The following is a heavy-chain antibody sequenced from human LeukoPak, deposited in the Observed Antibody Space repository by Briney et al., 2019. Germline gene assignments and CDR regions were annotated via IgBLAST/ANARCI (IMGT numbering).Heavy chain of an antibody. CDR1: GGTFSSYA. J-gene: IGHJ6*02. V-gene: IGHV1-69*04. Sequence: ASVKVSCKASGGTFSSYAISWVQQAPGHGLEWMGRIIPILGIANYAQKFQGRVTITADKSTSTAYMELSSLRSEDTAVYYCARVNYDILTGSYYYYGMDVWGQGTTVTVSS. CDR3: ARVNYDILTGSYYYYGMDV. CDR2: IIPILGIA. D-gene: IGHD3-9*01.